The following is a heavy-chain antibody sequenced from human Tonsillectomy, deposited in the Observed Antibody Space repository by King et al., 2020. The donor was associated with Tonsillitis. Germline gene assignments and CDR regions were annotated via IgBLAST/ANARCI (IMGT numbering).Heavy chain of an antibody. Sequence: QLQESGSRLVMPSQTLSLTCTVSGGSISSGTYSWSWIRQPPGKGLEWIGYMFYSGSAYYNPSFKSRVTLSVDRSKNQFSLKLKSVTAADTAMYYCARAANDFDWLLNPWFDPWGQGTLVTVSS. CDR1: GGSISSGTYS. D-gene: IGHD3-9*01. CDR3: ARAANDFDWLLNPWFDP. V-gene: IGHV4-30-2*01. CDR2: MFYSGSA. J-gene: IGHJ5*01.